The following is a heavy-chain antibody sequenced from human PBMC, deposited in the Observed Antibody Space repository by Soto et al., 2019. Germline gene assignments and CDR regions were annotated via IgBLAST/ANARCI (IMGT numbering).Heavy chain of an antibody. V-gene: IGHV3-23*01. D-gene: IGHD4-17*01. Sequence: GGSLRLSCAASGFTFSSYAMSWVRQAPGKGLEWVSAISGSGGSTYYADSVKGRFTISRDNSKNTLYLQMNSLRAEDTAVYFGAKEGRYGHYVGYYFAYWGKGTLVPVSS. J-gene: IGHJ4*02. CDR3: AKEGRYGHYVGYYFAY. CDR2: ISGSGGST. CDR1: GFTFSSYA.